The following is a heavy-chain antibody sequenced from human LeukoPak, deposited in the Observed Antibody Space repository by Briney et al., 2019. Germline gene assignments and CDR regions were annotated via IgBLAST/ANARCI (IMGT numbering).Heavy chain of an antibody. V-gene: IGHV4-59*10. J-gene: IGHJ4*02. CDR3: ARDHADTAMVVYYFDY. Sequence: SETLSLTCAVYGGSFSGYYWSWIRQPPGKGLEWIGRIYTSGSTNYNPSLKSRVTMSVDTSKNQFSLKLSSVTAADTAVYYCARDHADTAMVVYYFDYWGQGTLVTVSS. D-gene: IGHD5-18*01. CDR1: GGSFSGYY. CDR2: IYTSGST.